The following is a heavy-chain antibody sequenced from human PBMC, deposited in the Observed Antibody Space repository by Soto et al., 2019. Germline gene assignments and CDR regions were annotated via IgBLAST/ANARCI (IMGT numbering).Heavy chain of an antibody. CDR1: RGSISSSSYY. CDR3: ARLGGSGKFYYVMDV. CDR2: IYYSGST. V-gene: IGHV4-39*01. Sequence: QLQLQESGPGLVKPSETLSLTCTAARGSISSSSYYWGWIRQPPGKGLEWIASIYYSGSTYYNPSLKSRATISIDTSRNQFSLKLTSVTAADTGLYYCARLGGSGKFYYVMDVWGQGTTVIVSS. D-gene: IGHD1-26*01. J-gene: IGHJ6*02.